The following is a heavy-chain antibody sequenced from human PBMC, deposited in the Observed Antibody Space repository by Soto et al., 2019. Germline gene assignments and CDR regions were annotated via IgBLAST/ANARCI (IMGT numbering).Heavy chain of an antibody. J-gene: IGHJ5*02. CDR3: ARLPFPWGWFEP. D-gene: IGHD3-16*01. V-gene: IGHV3-11*01. Sequence: QVQLVASGGSLDKPGGSLRLSCAASGIVFSDYMSWVRQAPGKGLEWLSYISGSGRTIYSADSVKGRFTISRDNATNSLYLQMNNVRTEDTAVYYCARLPFPWGWFEPWGQGTLVTVSS. CDR2: ISGSGRTI. CDR1: GIVFSDY.